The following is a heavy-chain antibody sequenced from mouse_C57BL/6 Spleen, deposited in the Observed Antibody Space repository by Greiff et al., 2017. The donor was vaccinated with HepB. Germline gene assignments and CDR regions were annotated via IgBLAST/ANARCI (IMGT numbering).Heavy chain of an antibody. CDR3: ARGSSGYVFDY. D-gene: IGHD3-2*02. J-gene: IGHJ2*01. CDR1: GYTFTSYG. Sequence: QVQLKQSGAELARPGASVKLSCKASGYTFTSYGISWVKQRTGQGLEWIGEIYPRSGNTYYNEKFKGKATLTADKSSSTAYMELRSLTSEDSAVYFCARGSSGYVFDYWGQGTTLTVSS. CDR2: IYPRSGNT. V-gene: IGHV1-81*01.